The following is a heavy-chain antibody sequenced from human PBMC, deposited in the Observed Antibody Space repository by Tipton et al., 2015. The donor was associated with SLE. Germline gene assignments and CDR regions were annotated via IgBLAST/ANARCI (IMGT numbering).Heavy chain of an antibody. CDR2: ISTSGSS. V-gene: IGHV4-61*09. Sequence: TLSLTCIVPGDSITSGDYHWSWIRQPAGKGLEWIGQISTSGSSNYDPSLNSRVTISVDTSKNQFSLKLSSVTAADTAIYYCASSPYDSGWSYYFDNWGQGTLVTVSS. CDR3: ASSPYDSGWSYYFDN. CDR1: GDSITSGDYH. J-gene: IGHJ4*02. D-gene: IGHD6-19*01.